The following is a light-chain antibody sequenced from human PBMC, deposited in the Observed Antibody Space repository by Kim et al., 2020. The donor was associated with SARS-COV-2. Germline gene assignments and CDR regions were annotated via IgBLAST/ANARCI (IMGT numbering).Light chain of an antibody. J-gene: IGKJ1*01. Sequence: LSPGDRASLSCMSSQGFSSYLAWHQQKPGQAPRLLIYEASIRASGIPARFSGGGYGTVFTLTISSLDPEDFVVYYCRQRSDWSWTFGHGTKVDIK. CDR3: RQRSDWSWT. CDR2: EAS. V-gene: IGKV3-11*01. CDR1: QGFSSY.